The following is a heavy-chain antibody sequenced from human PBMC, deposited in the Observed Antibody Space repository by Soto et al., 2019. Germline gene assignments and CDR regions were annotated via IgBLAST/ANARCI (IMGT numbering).Heavy chain of an antibody. D-gene: IGHD4-17*01. CDR1: ELTFSNYS. CDR2: IGADINYI. CDR3: AKDPNGDYVGAFDT. Sequence: GGSLRLSCTASELTFSNYSVIWVRQAPGKGLEWVSSIGADINYIYYADSVKGRFTISRDKSKNTVFLQMNSLRADDTAVYYCAKDPNGDYVGAFDTWGQGTLVTVSS. J-gene: IGHJ4*02. V-gene: IGHV3-23*01.